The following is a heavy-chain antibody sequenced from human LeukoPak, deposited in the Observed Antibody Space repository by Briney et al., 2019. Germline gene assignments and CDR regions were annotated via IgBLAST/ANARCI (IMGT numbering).Heavy chain of an antibody. CDR1: GFTFSSYS. V-gene: IGHV3-21*01. J-gene: IGHJ4*02. D-gene: IGHD6-19*01. CDR3: ARGRSGWYHNFDY. Sequence: PGRSLRLSRAASGFTFSSYSMNSARHAPGKGLEWVSSITSSSSYIYYADSVKGRFTISRDNAKNSLYLQMNSLRAEDTAGYYCARGRSGWYHNFDYWGQGTLVTVSS. CDR2: ITSSSSYI.